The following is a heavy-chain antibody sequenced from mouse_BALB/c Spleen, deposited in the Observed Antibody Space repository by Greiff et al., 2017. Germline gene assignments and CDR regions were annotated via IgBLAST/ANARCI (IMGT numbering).Heavy chain of an antibody. J-gene: IGHJ2*01. CDR1: GFSLTSYD. CDR2: IWTGGGT. CDR3: VRGYDYDPYFDY. Sequence: VQRVESGPGLVAPSQSLSITCTVSGFSLTSYDISWIRQPPGKGLEWLGVIWTGGGTNYNSAFMSRLSISKDNSKSQVFLKMNSLQTDDTAIYYCVRGYDYDPYFDYWGQGTTLTVSS. V-gene: IGHV2-9-2*01. D-gene: IGHD2-4*01.